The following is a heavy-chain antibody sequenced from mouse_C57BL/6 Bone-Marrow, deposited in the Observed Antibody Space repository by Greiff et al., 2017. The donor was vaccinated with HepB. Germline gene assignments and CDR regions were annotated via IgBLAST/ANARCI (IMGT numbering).Heavy chain of an antibody. V-gene: IGHV1-69*01. CDR2: IDPSDSYT. J-gene: IGHJ2*01. Sequence: VQLQQPGAELVMPGASVKLSCKASGYTFTSYWMHWVKQRPGQGLEWIGEIDPSDSYTNYNQKFKGKSTLTADKSSSTAYMQRSSLTSEDSAVYYCARGGHYYGSSYAYDFDYWGQGTTLTVSS. CDR1: GYTFTSYW. D-gene: IGHD1-1*01. CDR3: ARGGHYYGSSYAYDFDY.